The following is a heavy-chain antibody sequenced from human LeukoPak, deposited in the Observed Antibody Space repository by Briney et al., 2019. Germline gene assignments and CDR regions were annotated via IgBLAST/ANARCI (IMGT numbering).Heavy chain of an antibody. CDR1: GFTFSNAW. V-gene: IGHV3-15*01. D-gene: IGHD4-17*01. CDR3: TTDLRDYGDPSDAFDI. Sequence: PGGSLRLSCAASGFTFSNAWMSWVRQAPGKGLEWVGRIKSKTDGGTTDYAAPVKGRFTISRDDSKNTLYLQMNSLKTEDTAVYYCTTDLRDYGDPSDAFDIWGQGTMVTVSS. CDR2: IKSKTDGGTT. J-gene: IGHJ3*02.